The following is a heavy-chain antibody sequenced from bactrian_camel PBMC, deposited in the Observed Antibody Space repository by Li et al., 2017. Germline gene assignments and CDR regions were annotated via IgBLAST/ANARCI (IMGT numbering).Heavy chain of an antibody. CDR3: AADLVTDGPFLNDTEYYY. D-gene: IGHD1*01. V-gene: IGHV3S55*01. Sequence: VQLVESGGGSVQAGGSLRLSCAFDAYTPANVRMAWFRQAPGKEREVVAAFCNDGTTSYADSVKGRFTISKDNAKNALYLQMDNLKPEDTATYYCAADLVTDGPFLNDTEYYYWGQGTQVTVS. J-gene: IGHJ4*01. CDR1: AYTPANVR. CDR2: FCNDGTT.